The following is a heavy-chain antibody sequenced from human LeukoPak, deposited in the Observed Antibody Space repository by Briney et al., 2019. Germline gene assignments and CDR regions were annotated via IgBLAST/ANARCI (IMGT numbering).Heavy chain of an antibody. CDR1: GGSFSGYY. CDR3: ARRRDYDILTGSLTKNMDV. D-gene: IGHD3-9*01. CDR2: INHSGST. Sequence: TSETPSLTCAVYGGSFSGYYWSWIRQPPGKGLEWIGEINHSGSTNYNPSLKSRVTISVDTSKNQFSLKLSSVTAADTAVYYCARRRDYDILTGSLTKNMDVWGKGTTVTISS. J-gene: IGHJ6*04. V-gene: IGHV4-34*01.